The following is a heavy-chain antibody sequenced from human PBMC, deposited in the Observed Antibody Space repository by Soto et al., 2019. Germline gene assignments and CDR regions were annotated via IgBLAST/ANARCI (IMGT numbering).Heavy chain of an antibody. CDR2: ISGSGGST. D-gene: IGHD5-18*01. J-gene: IGHJ4*02. CDR3: AKEAVDTAMAPPLHFDY. CDR1: GFTFSSYA. V-gene: IGHV3-23*01. Sequence: GGSLRLSCAASGFTFSSYAMSWVRQAPGKGLEWVSAISGSGGSTYYADSVKGRFTISRDNSKNTLYLQMNSLRAEDTAVYYCAKEAVDTAMAPPLHFDYWGQGTLVTVSS.